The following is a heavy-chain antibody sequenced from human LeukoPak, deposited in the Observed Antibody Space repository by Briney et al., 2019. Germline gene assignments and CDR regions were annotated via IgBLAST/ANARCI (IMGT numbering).Heavy chain of an antibody. J-gene: IGHJ4*02. D-gene: IGHD2-21*01. CDR3: AKYAIPDGKYSIDF. CDR2: IVGNGGGI. Sequence: GGSLRLSCAASGFTFSTYAMNWVRQAPGKGLEWVSVIVGNGGGIHYADSVKGRFTTSRDNYKSTLYLQMNSLRAEDTAVYYCAKYAIPDGKYSIDFWGQGTLVTVSS. CDR1: GFTFSTYA. V-gene: IGHV3-23*01.